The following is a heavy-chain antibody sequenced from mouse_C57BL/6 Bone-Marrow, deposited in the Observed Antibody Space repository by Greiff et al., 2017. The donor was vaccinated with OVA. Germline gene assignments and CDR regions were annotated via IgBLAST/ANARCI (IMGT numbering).Heavy chain of an antibody. CDR2: IHTNSGST. D-gene: IGHD2-3*01. Sequence: VQLQQPGAELVKPGASVKLSCKASGYTFTSYWMHWVKQRPGQGLEWIGMIHTNSGSTNYNEKFKSKATLTVDKSSSTAYMQLSSLTSEDSAVYYCARGWLLRDWYFDVWGTGTTVTVSS. V-gene: IGHV1-64*01. CDR1: GYTFTSYW. J-gene: IGHJ1*03. CDR3: ARGWLLRDWYFDV.